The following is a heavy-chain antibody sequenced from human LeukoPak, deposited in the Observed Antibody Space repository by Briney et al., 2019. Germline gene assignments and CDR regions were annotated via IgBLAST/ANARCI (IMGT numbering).Heavy chain of an antibody. V-gene: IGHV4-39*07. D-gene: IGHD3-9*01. CDR2: IYYSGST. J-gene: IGHJ4*02. Sequence: SETLSLTCAVSGGSISSNSYYWGWIRQPPGKGLEWIGSIYYSGSTYYNPSLKSRITISIDTSNNQFSLKLSSVTAADTAVYYCAEDYDILTGYYGYFDYWGQGTLVTVSS. CDR1: GGSISSNSYY. CDR3: AEDYDILTGYYGYFDY.